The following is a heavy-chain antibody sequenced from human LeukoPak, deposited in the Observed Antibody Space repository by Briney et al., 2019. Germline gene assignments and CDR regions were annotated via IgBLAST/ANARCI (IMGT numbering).Heavy chain of an antibody. Sequence: SETLSLTCTVSGGSISSSSTYYWGWIRQPPGKGLEWIGSIYYSGNTYYNPSLKSRVTISGDTSKNQFSLRLSSVTAADTAVHYCARLSYYYDSSGSHPFDYWGQGALVTVSS. CDR1: GGSISSSSTYY. CDR3: ARLSYYYDSSGSHPFDY. D-gene: IGHD3-22*01. CDR2: IYYSGNT. V-gene: IGHV4-39*01. J-gene: IGHJ4*02.